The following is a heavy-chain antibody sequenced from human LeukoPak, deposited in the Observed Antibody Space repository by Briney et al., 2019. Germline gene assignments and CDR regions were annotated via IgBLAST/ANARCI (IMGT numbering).Heavy chain of an antibody. Sequence: GGSLRLSCAASGFTFSSYSMNWVRQAPGQGLEWVSSISSSSYIYYADSVKGRFTISRDNAKNSLYLQMNSLRAEDTAVYYCARDGAAGGPGVPPTWGQDTLVTVSS. CDR3: ARDGAAGGPGVPPT. J-gene: IGHJ1*01. CDR2: ISSSSYI. CDR1: GFTFSSYS. D-gene: IGHD1-14*01. V-gene: IGHV3-21*01.